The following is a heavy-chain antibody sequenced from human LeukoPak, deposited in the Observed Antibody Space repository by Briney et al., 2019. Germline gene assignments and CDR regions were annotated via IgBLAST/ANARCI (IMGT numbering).Heavy chain of an antibody. D-gene: IGHD2-21*02. CDR1: GGSFSGYY. CDR3: ARRVTGEAFDI. V-gene: IGHV4-34*01. CDR2: INHSGST. J-gene: IGHJ3*02. Sequence: SETLSLTCAVYGGSFSGYYWSWVRQPPGKGLEWIGEINHSGSTNYNPSLKSRVTISVDTSKNQFSLTSTSVTAADTAVYYCARRVTGEAFDIWGQGTMVTVSS.